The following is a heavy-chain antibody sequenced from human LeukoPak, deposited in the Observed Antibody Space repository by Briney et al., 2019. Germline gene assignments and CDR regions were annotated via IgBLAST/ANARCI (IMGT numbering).Heavy chain of an antibody. Sequence: SETLSLTCTVSGGSISSYYWSWIRQPPGKALEWIGYIYYSGSTNYNPSLKSRVTISVDKSKNQFSLKLSSVTAADTAVYYCARNMVRGGTGFDPWGQGTLVTVSS. CDR1: GGSISSYY. CDR2: IYYSGST. J-gene: IGHJ5*02. D-gene: IGHD3-10*01. V-gene: IGHV4-59*12. CDR3: ARNMVRGGTGFDP.